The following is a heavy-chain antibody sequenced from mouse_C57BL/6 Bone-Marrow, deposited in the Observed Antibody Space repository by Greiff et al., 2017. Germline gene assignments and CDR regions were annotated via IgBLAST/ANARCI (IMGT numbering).Heavy chain of an antibody. Sequence: EVQLQQSGAELVRPGASVKLSCTASGFNIKDDYMHWVKQRPEQGLEWIGWIDPENGDTEYASKVQGKATITADTSSNTAYLQLSSLTSEDTAVYYGTTIYYYGSSPLDYWGQGTTLTVSS. J-gene: IGHJ2*01. V-gene: IGHV14-4*01. D-gene: IGHD1-1*01. CDR1: GFNIKDDY. CDR2: IDPENGDT. CDR3: TTIYYYGSSPLDY.